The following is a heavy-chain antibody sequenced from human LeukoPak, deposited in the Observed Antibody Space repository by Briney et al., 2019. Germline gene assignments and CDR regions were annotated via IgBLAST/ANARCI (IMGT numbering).Heavy chain of an antibody. CDR2: IHYTGST. V-gene: IGHV4-39*01. J-gene: IGHJ4*02. D-gene: IGHD2-8*02. CDR3: ARRRGAYWFDY. Sequence: PSETLSLTCTVSGGSISSSSYYWGWIRQPPGKGLEWIGSIHYTGSTYYNPSLKSRVTISVDTSKNQFSLKLSSVTAADTAAYYCARRRGAYWFDYWGQGTLVTVSS. CDR1: GGSISSSSYY.